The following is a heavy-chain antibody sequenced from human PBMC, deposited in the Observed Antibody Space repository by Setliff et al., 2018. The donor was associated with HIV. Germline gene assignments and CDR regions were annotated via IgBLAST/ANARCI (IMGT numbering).Heavy chain of an antibody. CDR2: ISGSGGST. CDR1: GFSFRTYA. J-gene: IGHJ4*02. V-gene: IGHV3-23*01. Sequence: GGSLRLSCAASGFSFRTYAMSWVRQAPGKGLEWVSGISGSGGSTYYADSVKGRFTISRDNSKNTLYLQMNSLRAEDTAVYYCARDPRGYNYGFPDFDYWGQGTLVTVSS. D-gene: IGHD5-18*01. CDR3: ARDPRGYNYGFPDFDY.